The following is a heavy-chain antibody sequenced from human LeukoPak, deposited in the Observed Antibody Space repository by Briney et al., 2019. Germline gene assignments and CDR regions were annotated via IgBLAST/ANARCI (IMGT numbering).Heavy chain of an antibody. D-gene: IGHD2-8*01. V-gene: IGHV3-7*01. CDR2: IKQDGSEK. Sequence: GGPLSLSCAASGFTFSSYWMSWVRQAQGKGLEWVANIKQDGSEKYYVDSVKGRFTISRDNAKNSLYLQMHSLRAEDTAVYYCARPPVQYCTDGVCYMNYFDYWGQGTLVTVSS. J-gene: IGHJ4*02. CDR3: ARPPVQYCTDGVCYMNYFDY. CDR1: GFTFSSYW.